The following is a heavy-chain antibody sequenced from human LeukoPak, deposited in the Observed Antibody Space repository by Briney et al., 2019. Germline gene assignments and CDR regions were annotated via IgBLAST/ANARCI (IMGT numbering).Heavy chain of an antibody. J-gene: IGHJ3*02. D-gene: IGHD3-3*01. CDR3: AREGPGKNDFWTHDAFDI. V-gene: IGHV4-59*01. Sequence: SETLSLTCTVSGGSISSYYWSWIRQPPGKGLEWIGYIYYSGSTNYNPSLKSRVTISVDTSKNQFSLKLSSVTAEDTAVYYCAREGPGKNDFWTHDAFDIWGQGTMVTVSS. CDR2: IYYSGST. CDR1: GGSISSYY.